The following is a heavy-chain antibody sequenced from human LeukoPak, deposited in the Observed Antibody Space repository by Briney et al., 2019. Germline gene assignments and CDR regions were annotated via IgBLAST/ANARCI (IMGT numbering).Heavy chain of an antibody. V-gene: IGHV4-4*07. CDR3: ARQGSGSARD. J-gene: IGHJ4*02. D-gene: IGHD6-19*01. CDR2: MYTNGEY. Sequence: SETLSLTCTVSGGSINNQYWSWMRQPAGQGLEWIGRMYTNGEYDYNPSLTSRVTISVDTYKNQFSLKLSSVTAADTAVYYCARQGSGSARDWGQGTLVTVSS. CDR1: GGSINNQY.